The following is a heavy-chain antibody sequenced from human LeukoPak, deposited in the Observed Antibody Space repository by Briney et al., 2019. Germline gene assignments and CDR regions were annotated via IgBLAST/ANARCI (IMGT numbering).Heavy chain of an antibody. CDR1: GFTFSSYE. V-gene: IGHV3-23*01. CDR2: ISGSGGST. D-gene: IGHD6-13*01. J-gene: IGHJ4*02. CDR3: AKGNTIGRRRPAAAFDY. Sequence: GGSLRLSCAASGFTFSSYEMNWVRQAPGKGLEWVSAISGSGGSTYYADSVKGRFTISRDNSKNTLYLQMNSLRAEDTAVYYCAKGNTIGRRRPAAAFDYWGQGTLVTVSS.